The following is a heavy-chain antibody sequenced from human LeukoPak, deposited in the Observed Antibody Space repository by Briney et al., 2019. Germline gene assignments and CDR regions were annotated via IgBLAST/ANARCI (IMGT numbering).Heavy chain of an antibody. CDR1: GGSISAYY. V-gene: IGHV4-59*08. J-gene: IGHJ5*01. Sequence: SETLSLTCTVSGGSISAYYWSWIRQPPGKGLEWIGYISYSGSTNHNPSLESRVTISVDTSKNQFSLKLSSVTAADTAVYYCARRSVSSQSFDFWGQGTLVTVSS. CDR3: ARRSVSSQSFDF. CDR2: ISYSGST.